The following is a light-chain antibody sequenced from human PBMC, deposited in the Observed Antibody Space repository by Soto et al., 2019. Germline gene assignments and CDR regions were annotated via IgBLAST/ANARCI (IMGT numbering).Light chain of an antibody. CDR3: CSYAGSWV. Sequence: QSALTQPRSVSGSLGQSVTLSCTGTSSDVGGYNYVSWYQQHPGKAPKLMIYDVNKRPSGVPDRFSGSKSGNTASLTISGLQAADEADYYCCSYAGSWVFGGGTKVTVL. CDR2: DVN. J-gene: IGLJ3*02. V-gene: IGLV2-11*01. CDR1: SSDVGGYNY.